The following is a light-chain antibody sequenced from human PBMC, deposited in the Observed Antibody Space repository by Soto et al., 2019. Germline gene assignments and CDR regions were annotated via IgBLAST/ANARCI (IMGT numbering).Light chain of an antibody. V-gene: IGKV3-15*01. CDR1: QSVNVL. CDR2: RAS. CDR3: QQYNNWPIT. J-gene: IGKJ5*01. Sequence: EVVLTQSPATLSVSPGEGATLSCRASQSVNVLLAWYQQKPGQAPRLLIYRASTRATGVPARFSGSGSETEFTLNISNLQSEDFALYYCQQYNNWPITFGQGTRLEIK.